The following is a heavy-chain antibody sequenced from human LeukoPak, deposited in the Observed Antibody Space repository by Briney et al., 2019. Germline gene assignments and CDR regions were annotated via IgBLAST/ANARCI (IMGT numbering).Heavy chain of an antibody. CDR3: ASLRGDNWNYYDY. D-gene: IGHD1-20*01. CDR1: GGSISSYY. CDR2: IYSSGST. Sequence: SETLSLTCSVSGGSISSYYWSWIRQTAGKGLEWIGRIYSSGSTNYNPSLKSRVTMSVDMSKNQFSLKLSSVTAADTAVYYCASLRGDNWNYYDYWGQGILVTVSP. V-gene: IGHV4-4*07. J-gene: IGHJ4*02.